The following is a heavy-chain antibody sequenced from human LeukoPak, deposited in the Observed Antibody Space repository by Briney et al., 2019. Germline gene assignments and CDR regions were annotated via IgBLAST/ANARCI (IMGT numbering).Heavy chain of an antibody. CDR2: INPNSGGT. CDR3: AREDSSGYYHTFDY. D-gene: IGHD3-22*01. CDR1: GYTFTGYY. Sequence: GASVKVSCKASGYTFTGYYMHWVRQAPGQGLEWMGWINPNSGGTNYAQKFQGRVTMTRDTSISTAYMELSRLRSDDTAVYYCAREDSSGYYHTFDYWGQGTLVTVSS. V-gene: IGHV1-2*02. J-gene: IGHJ4*02.